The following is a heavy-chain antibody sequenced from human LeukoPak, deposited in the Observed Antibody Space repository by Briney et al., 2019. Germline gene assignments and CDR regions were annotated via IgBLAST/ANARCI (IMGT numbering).Heavy chain of an antibody. CDR1: GFTFSSCA. D-gene: IGHD3-16*02. CDR2: ISGSGGST. CDR3: ADTYDYVWGSYRDRSLDY. Sequence: QPGGSLRLSCAASGFTFSSCAMSWVRQAPGKGLEWVSAISGSGGSTYYADSVKGRFTISRDNSKNTLYLQMNSLRAEDTAVYYCADTYDYVWGSYRDRSLDYWGQGTLVTVSS. J-gene: IGHJ4*02. V-gene: IGHV3-23*01.